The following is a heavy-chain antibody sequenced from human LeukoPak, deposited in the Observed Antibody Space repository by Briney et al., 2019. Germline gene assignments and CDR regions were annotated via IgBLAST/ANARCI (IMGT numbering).Heavy chain of an antibody. CDR1: GGSISSYY. Sequence: SETLSLTCTVSGGSISSYYWSWIRQPAGKGLEWIGRIYTSGSTNYNPPLKSRVTMSVDTSKNQFSLKLSSVTAADTAVYYCARGYCSGGSCPNFDYWGQGTLVTVSS. V-gene: IGHV4-4*07. D-gene: IGHD2-15*01. CDR2: IYTSGST. J-gene: IGHJ4*02. CDR3: ARGYCSGGSCPNFDY.